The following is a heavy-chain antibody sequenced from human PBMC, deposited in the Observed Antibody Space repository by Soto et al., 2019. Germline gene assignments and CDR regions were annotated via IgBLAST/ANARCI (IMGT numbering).Heavy chain of an antibody. V-gene: IGHV3-30*04. Sequence: QVQLVESGGGVVQPGRSLRLSCAASGFIFSNYAMHWVRRAPGKGLKWVAVMSYDGRRKDYADSVKGRSTISRDNSKNTLYLQMSSLGAEDAAVEYCGRGPFRGSSGLLGYFDLWGRGTLVTVSS. CDR3: GRGPFRGSSGLLGYFDL. CDR1: GFIFSNYA. J-gene: IGHJ2*01. D-gene: IGHD6-6*01. CDR2: MSYDGRRK.